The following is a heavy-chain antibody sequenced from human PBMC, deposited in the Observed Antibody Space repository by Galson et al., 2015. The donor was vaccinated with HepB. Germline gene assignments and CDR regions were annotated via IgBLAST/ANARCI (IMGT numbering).Heavy chain of an antibody. CDR2: IKSKSDGGTT. CDR1: GFTFTNAW. Sequence: SLRLSCAASGFTFTNAWMSWVRQAPGKGLEWVGRIKSKSDGGTTDYAAPVKGRFTISRDDSKNTLYLQMNSLKTEDTAVYYCTTPSRDYFDYWGQGTLVTVSS. J-gene: IGHJ4*02. D-gene: IGHD2-2*01. CDR3: TTPSRDYFDY. V-gene: IGHV3-15*01.